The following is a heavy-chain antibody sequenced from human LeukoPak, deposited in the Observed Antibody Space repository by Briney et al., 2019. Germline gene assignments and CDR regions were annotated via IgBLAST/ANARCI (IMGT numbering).Heavy chain of an antibody. CDR3: ARGRYTYGTRGAYDI. V-gene: IGHV1-46*04. CDR2: INPSGGWT. J-gene: IGHJ3*02. Sequence: ASVKVSCKASRYTFTTYYIHWVRQAPGQGLEWMGIINPSGGWTTYAQKLQGRVTLTGDTSTSTVNMELSSLKSEDTAVYYCARGRYTYGTRGAYDIWGQGTMVTVSS. CDR1: RYTFTTYY. D-gene: IGHD5-18*01.